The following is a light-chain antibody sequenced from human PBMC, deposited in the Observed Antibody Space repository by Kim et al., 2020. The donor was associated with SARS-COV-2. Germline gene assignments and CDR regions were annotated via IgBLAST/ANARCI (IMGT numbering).Light chain of an antibody. J-gene: IGKJ4*01. Sequence: APCEEATHSSRPSQSISSNYLPGYQQQPGQAPRLRIYGASTRATGIPDRFIGSGSGTDFTLTISRLEPEDFAVYYCQQYGASSLTFGGGTKVDIK. V-gene: IGKV3-20*01. CDR1: QSISSNY. CDR3: QQYGASSLT. CDR2: GAS.